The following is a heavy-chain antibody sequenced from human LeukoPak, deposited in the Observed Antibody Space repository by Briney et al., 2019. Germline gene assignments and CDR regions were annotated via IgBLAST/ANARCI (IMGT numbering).Heavy chain of an antibody. Sequence: PGGSLGLSCAASGFTVSSNYMSWVRQAPGKGLEWVSVIYSGGSTYYADSVKGRFTISRDNSKNTLYLQMNSLRAEDTAVYYCARGIRTYGMDVWGRGTRVSVSS. CDR3: ARGIRTYGMDV. D-gene: IGHD1-14*01. CDR2: IYSGGST. J-gene: IGHJ6*02. V-gene: IGHV3-66*01. CDR1: GFTVSSNY.